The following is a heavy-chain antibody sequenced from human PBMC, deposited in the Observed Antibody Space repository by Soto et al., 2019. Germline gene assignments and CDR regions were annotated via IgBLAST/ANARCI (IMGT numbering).Heavy chain of an antibody. J-gene: IGHJ3*02. CDR1: GFTFSSYA. D-gene: IGHD6-19*01. CDR3: AREAVAGTLHHDAFDI. Sequence: GGSLRLSCAASGFTFSSYAMSWVRQAPGKGLEWVSAISGSGGSTYYADSVKGRFTISRDNSKNTLYLQMNSLRAEDTAVYYCAREAVAGTLHHDAFDIWGQGTMVTVSS. V-gene: IGHV3-23*01. CDR2: ISGSGGST.